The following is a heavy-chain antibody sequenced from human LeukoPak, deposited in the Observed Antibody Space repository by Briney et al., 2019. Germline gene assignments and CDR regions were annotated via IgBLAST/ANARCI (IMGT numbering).Heavy chain of an antibody. CDR1: GGSISSYY. V-gene: IGHV4-4*09. J-gene: IGHJ4*02. Sequence: PSETLSFTCTVSGGSISSYYWSWIRQPPGKGLEWIGYIYTSGSTNYNPSLKSRVTISVDTSKNQFSLKLSSVTAADTAVYYCARDRDFDYWGQGTLVTVSS. CDR2: IYTSGST. CDR3: ARDRDFDY.